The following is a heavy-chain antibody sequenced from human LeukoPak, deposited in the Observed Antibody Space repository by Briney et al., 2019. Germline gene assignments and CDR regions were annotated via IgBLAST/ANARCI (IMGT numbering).Heavy chain of an antibody. CDR3: ARHTILWSGYYKGAFEI. CDR2: IYYSGST. J-gene: IGHJ3*02. D-gene: IGHD3-3*01. CDR1: GRPISTYY. V-gene: IGHV4-59*08. Sequence: SETLSLTCTVSGRPISTYYWSWIRQPPGKGLEWIGYIYYSGSTNYNPSLKSRVTISVDTSKNQFSLKLSSVTAADTAVYYCARHTILWSGYYKGAFEIWGQGTMVTVSS.